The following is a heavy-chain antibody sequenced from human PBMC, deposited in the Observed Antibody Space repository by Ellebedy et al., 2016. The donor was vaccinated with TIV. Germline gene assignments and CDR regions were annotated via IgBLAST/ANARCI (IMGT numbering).Heavy chain of an antibody. CDR1: GYTFTGDYY. J-gene: IGHJ4*02. CDR3: ARASGYYGARFDY. CDR2: VYPKSAGT. Sequence: AASVKVSCKASGYTFTGDYYMHWVRQAPGQGLEWVGWVYPKSAGTKYAQRFQGRVTMTRDTSISTAYMELTRLRSVDTAVYYCARASGYYGARFDYWGQGTLVTVSS. V-gene: IGHV1-2*02. D-gene: IGHD3-22*01.